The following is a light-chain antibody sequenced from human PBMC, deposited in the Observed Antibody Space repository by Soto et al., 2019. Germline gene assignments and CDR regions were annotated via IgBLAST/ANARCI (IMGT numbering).Light chain of an antibody. CDR2: DAS. J-gene: IGKJ4*01. CDR1: QDISNY. V-gene: IGKV1-33*01. CDR3: QQYDNLPLA. Sequence: DLQMTQSPSSLSASVGDRVTITCKASQDISNYLNWYQHKPGKAPKLLIYDASTLETGVPSRFIGSGSGTDMTFTFSSLQPEEIATYYCQQYDNLPLAFGVGTKVEIK.